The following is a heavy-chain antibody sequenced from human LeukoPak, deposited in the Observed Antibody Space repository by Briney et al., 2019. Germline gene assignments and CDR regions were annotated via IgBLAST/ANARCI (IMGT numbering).Heavy chain of an antibody. CDR1: GGSISSGDYY. D-gene: IGHD3-10*01. J-gene: IGHJ4*02. Sequence: SETLSLTCTVSGGSISSGDYYWSWLRQPPGMGLESIGYIYYSGSTYYNPSLKSRVTISVDTSKNQFSLKLSSVTAADTAVYYCARVSGGVRGVIISTSFYFDYWGQGTLVTGSS. CDR2: IYYSGST. CDR3: ARVSGGVRGVIISTSFYFDY. V-gene: IGHV4-30-4*01.